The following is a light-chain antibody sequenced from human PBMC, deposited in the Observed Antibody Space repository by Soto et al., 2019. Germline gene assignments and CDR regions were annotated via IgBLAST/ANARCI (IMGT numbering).Light chain of an antibody. CDR3: CSFAGGSSVL. CDR1: SSDVGTYNL. V-gene: IGLV2-23*01. CDR2: EDS. J-gene: IGLJ2*01. Sequence: QPVSVSGSPGQSITISCTGTSSDVGTYNLVSWYQQHPGKAPKLMIYEDSKRPSGVSNRFSGSKSGSTASLRISGLQAEDEAHYYCCSFAGGSSVLFGGGTKVTVL.